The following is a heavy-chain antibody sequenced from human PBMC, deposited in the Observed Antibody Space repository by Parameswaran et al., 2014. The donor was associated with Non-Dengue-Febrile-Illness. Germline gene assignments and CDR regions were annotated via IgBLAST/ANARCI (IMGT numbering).Heavy chain of an antibody. Sequence: GGSLRLSCAPSGFTVSSNYMNWVRQAPGKGLEWVSVIYSGGSTYYADSVKGRFTISRDNSKNTLYLQMNSLRAEDTAVYYCARGKTARPYYYGMDVWGQGTTVTVSS. CDR2: IYSGGST. CDR1: GFTVSSNY. J-gene: IGHJ6*02. D-gene: IGHD6-6*01. CDR3: ARGKTARPYYYGMDV. V-gene: IGHV3-53*01.